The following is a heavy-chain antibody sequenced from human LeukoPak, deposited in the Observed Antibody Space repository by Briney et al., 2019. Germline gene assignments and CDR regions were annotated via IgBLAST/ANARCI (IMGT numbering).Heavy chain of an antibody. D-gene: IGHD6-13*01. CDR1: GFTFSSYW. Sequence: GGSLRLSCAASGFTFSSYWMNWARQAPGKGLEWVASINHNGNVNYYVDSVKGRFTISRDNAKNSLYLQMNSLRAEDTAVYYCARDAAGEDYWGQGTLVTVSS. CDR3: ARDAAGEDY. J-gene: IGHJ4*02. CDR2: INHNGNVN. V-gene: IGHV3-7*03.